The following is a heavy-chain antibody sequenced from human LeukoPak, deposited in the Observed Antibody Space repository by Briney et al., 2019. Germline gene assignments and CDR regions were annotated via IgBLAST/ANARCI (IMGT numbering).Heavy chain of an antibody. CDR1: GFTFSSDA. CDR2: ISGSGGRT. V-gene: IGHV3-23*01. J-gene: IGHJ4*02. Sequence: GVSLRLSCAASGFTFSSDAMSWVRQAPGKGLEWVAGISGSGGRTYYADSVKGRFTIPRDNSKNTVYLQMSSLRAEDTAVYYCAKEARYSYGPLDFWGQGTLVTVSS. D-gene: IGHD5-18*01. CDR3: AKEARYSYGPLDF.